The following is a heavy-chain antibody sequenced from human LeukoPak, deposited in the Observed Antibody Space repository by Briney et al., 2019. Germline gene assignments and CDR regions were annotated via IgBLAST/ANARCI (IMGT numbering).Heavy chain of an antibody. J-gene: IGHJ4*02. D-gene: IGHD5-24*01. Sequence: GGSLRLSCVASGFTFSTYWMSWVRQAPGKGLEWVAVISYDGSNKYYADSVKGRFTISRDNSKNTLYLQMNSLRAEDTAVYYCASLGATWEPHKATVNDYWGQGTLVTVSS. CDR3: ASLGATWEPHKATVNDY. CDR2: ISYDGSNK. CDR1: GFTFSTYW. V-gene: IGHV3-30*03.